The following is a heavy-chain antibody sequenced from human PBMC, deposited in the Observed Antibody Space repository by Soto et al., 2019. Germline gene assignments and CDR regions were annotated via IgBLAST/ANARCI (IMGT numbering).Heavy chain of an antibody. J-gene: IGHJ4*02. CDR3: VKGNTWPSYFDH. CDR2: ISYDGSYE. CDR1: GFSFSSCG. D-gene: IGHD2-2*02. V-gene: IGHV3-30*18. Sequence: QVQLVESGGGVVQPGRSLRLSCEVSGFSFSSCGMHWVRQAPGKGLEWVAIISYDGSYEYYTDSVKGRFTVSRDNSKNTLYLQMNSLRPEDTAVYYCVKGNTWPSYFDHWGQGTLVTVSS.